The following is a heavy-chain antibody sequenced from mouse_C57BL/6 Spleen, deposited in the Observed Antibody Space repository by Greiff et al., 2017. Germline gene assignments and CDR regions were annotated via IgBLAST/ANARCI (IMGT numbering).Heavy chain of an antibody. V-gene: IGHV1-75*01. J-gene: IGHJ3*01. CDR1: GYTFTDYY. CDR2: IFPGSGST. D-gene: IGHD1-1*01. CDR3: ARGIYYGSSHGGFAY. Sequence: QVQLKESGPELVKPGASVKISCKASGYTFTDYYINWVKQRPGQGLEWIGWIFPGSGSTYYNEKFKGKATLTVDKSSSTAYMLLSSLTSEDSAVYFCARGIYYGSSHGGFAYWGQGTLVTVSA.